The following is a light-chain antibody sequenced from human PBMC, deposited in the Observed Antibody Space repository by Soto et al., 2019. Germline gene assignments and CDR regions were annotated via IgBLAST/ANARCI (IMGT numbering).Light chain of an antibody. V-gene: IGKV3-15*01. J-gene: IGKJ1*01. CDR2: GAS. Sequence: EIVLTQSPGTLSLSPGERATLSCRASQSVSSSYLAWYQQKPGQAPRLLIYGASSRATGLPARFSGSRSGTEFTLTISSLQSEDFAVYYCQHYNNWPRTFGQGTKVEIK. CDR1: QSVSSSY. CDR3: QHYNNWPRT.